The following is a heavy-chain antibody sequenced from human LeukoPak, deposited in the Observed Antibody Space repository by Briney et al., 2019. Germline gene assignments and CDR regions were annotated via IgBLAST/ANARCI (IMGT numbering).Heavy chain of an antibody. J-gene: IGHJ4*02. CDR2: IYHSGST. CDR3: AREAGALLSYFDY. D-gene: IGHD2-15*01. CDR1: GGSISSSSYY. Sequence: SETLSLTCTVSGGSISSSSYYWGWIRQPPGKGLEWIGSIYHSGSTYYNPSLKSRVTISVDTSKNQFSLKLSSVTAADTAVYYCAREAGALLSYFDYWGQGTLLTVS. V-gene: IGHV4-39*07.